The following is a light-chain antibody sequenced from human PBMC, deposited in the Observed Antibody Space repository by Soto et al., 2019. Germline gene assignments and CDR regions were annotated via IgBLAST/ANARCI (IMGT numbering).Light chain of an antibody. CDR2: VAS. CDR3: QQLNSYPYT. V-gene: IGKV1-9*01. J-gene: IGKJ2*01. Sequence: IQLTQSPSSLSASVGDRVAITCRASQGIRSYLAWYQQKPGKAPKLLIYVASTLQSGVPSRFSGNGSGTDFTLTISSLQPEDFAIYYCQQLNSYPYTFGQGTKVDIK. CDR1: QGIRSY.